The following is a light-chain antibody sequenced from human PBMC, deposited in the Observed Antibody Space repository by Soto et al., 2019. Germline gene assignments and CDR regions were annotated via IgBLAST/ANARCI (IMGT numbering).Light chain of an antibody. CDR3: QQSYIAPGT. CDR2: GAS. J-gene: IGKJ1*01. CDR1: QSVSSN. Sequence: EIVMTQSPATLSVSPGERATFSCRASQSVSSNLAWYQQKPGQAPRLLIYGASIRATGIPARFSGSGSGTEFTLTISTLQSEDFAIYYCQQSYIAPGTFGQGTKV. V-gene: IGKV3-15*01.